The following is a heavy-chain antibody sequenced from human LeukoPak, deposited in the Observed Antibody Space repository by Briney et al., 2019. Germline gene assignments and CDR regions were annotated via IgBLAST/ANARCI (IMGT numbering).Heavy chain of an antibody. J-gene: IGHJ4*02. CDR2: INPNSGGT. CDR3: ARDAEDDYGDYVDYYDY. V-gene: IGHV1-2*02. D-gene: IGHD4-17*01. Sequence: ASVKVSCKASGYTFTGYYMHWVRQAPGQGLEWMGWINPNSGGTNYAQKFQGRVTMTRDTSISTAYMELSRLRSDDTAVYYCARDAEDDYGDYVDYYDYWGQGPLVTVSS. CDR1: GYTFTGYY.